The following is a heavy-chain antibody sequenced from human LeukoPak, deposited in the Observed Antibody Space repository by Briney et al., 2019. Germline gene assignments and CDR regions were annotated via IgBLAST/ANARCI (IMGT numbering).Heavy chain of an antibody. CDR3: ARHLSGVSGYTYGRGIDY. CDR2: ISDSGGST. Sequence: GGSLRLSCAASGFTFSSYAMSWVRQAPGKGLEWVSTISDSGGSTYYADSVKGRFTISRDNAKKSLYLQVNSLRAEDTALYYCARHLSGVSGYTYGRGIDYWGQGTLVTVSS. V-gene: IGHV3-23*01. CDR1: GFTFSSYA. J-gene: IGHJ4*02. D-gene: IGHD5-18*01.